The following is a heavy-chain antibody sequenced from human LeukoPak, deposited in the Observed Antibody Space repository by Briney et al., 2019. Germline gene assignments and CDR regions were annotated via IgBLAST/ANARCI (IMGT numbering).Heavy chain of an antibody. CDR3: ARAPGIAVAGYFDY. CDR2: IYSGGST. V-gene: IGHV3-66*01. D-gene: IGHD6-19*01. Sequence: GGSLRLSCAASGFTVSSNYMSWVRQAPGKGLEWVSVIYSGGSTYYADSVKGRFTISRDNSKNTLYLQMYSLRAEDTAVYYCARAPGIAVAGYFDYWGQGTLVTVSS. CDR1: GFTVSSNY. J-gene: IGHJ4*02.